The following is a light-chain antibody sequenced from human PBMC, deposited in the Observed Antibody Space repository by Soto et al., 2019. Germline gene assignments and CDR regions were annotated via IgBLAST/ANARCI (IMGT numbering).Light chain of an antibody. CDR3: QQDNNWPPIT. CDR2: GAS. Sequence: EIVMTQSPATLSVSPGERATLSCRASQSVSSNLAWSQQKPGQAPRLLIYGASTRATGIPARFSGSGSVTEFTLTISSLQYEDFAVYYCQQDNNWPPITFGQGTRLEIK. CDR1: QSVSSN. V-gene: IGKV3-15*01. J-gene: IGKJ5*01.